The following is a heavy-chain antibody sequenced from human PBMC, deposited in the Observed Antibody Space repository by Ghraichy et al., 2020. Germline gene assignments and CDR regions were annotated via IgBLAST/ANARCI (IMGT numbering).Heavy chain of an antibody. V-gene: IGHV1-58*01. CDR1: GFTFTTSA. CDR3: GGGSYWLDY. D-gene: IGHD1-26*01. CDR2: IVVGSGNT. Sequence: SVKVSCKASGFTFTTSAVQWVRQAHGQRLEWIGWIVVGSGNTNYAQKFQERVTITRDMSTSTAYMELTSLTSEDTAIYYCGGGSYWLDYWGQGTLVTVSS. J-gene: IGHJ4*02.